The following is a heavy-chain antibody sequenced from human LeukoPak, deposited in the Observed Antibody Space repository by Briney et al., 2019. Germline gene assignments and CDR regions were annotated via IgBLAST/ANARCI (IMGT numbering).Heavy chain of an antibody. D-gene: IGHD3-9*01. CDR1: GFTFSNYN. CDR2: ISISSSYI. V-gene: IGHV3-21*01. CDR3: ARGRYDVLAGYQPPYFDY. Sequence: PGGSLRLSCAASGFTFSNYNINWVRQAPGKGLEWVSSISISSSYIYYADSVKGRFTISRDNAKDSLYLQMNSLRAEDTAVYYCARGRYDVLAGYQPPYFDYWGQGTLFTVSS. J-gene: IGHJ4*02.